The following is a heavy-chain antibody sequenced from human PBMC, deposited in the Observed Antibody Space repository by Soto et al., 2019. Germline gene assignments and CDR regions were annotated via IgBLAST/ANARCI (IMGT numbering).Heavy chain of an antibody. J-gene: IGHJ6*04. CDR3: ARANTVTTMDV. Sequence: PGGSLRLSCAASGFTFSSYSMNWVRQAPGKGLEWVSFISSSSSIIYYADSVKGRITISRDNAKKSLFLQMNSLRAEDTAVYYCARANTVTTMDVWGKGTTVTVSS. CDR2: ISSSSSII. CDR1: GFTFSSYS. D-gene: IGHD4-17*01. V-gene: IGHV3-48*01.